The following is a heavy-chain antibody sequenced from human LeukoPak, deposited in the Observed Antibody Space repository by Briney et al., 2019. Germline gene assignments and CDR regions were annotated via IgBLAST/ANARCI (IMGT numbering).Heavy chain of an antibody. Sequence: PSQTLSLTCAVSGGSISSGGYSWSWIRQPPGKGLEWIGYIYHSGSTYYNPSLKSRVTISVDRSKNQFSLKLSSVTAADTAVYYCASIGGSGGYWGQGTLVTVSS. CDR1: GGSISSGGYS. CDR2: IYHSGST. J-gene: IGHJ4*02. D-gene: IGHD2-15*01. V-gene: IGHV4-30-2*01. CDR3: ASIGGSGGY.